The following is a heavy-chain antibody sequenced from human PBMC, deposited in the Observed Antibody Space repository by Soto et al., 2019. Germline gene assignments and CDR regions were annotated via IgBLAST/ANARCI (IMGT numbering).Heavy chain of an antibody. V-gene: IGHV3-33*01. D-gene: IGHD6-25*01. J-gene: IGHJ4*02. CDR1: GFTFSSYG. Sequence: QVQLVESGGGVVQPGRSLRLSCAASGFTFSSYGMHWVRQAPGKGLEWVAVIWSDGSNKYYADSVKGRCTISRDNSKNTLYLQMNSLRVEDTAVYYCARDRGAAPFDYWGQGTLVTVSS. CDR3: ARDRGAAPFDY. CDR2: IWSDGSNK.